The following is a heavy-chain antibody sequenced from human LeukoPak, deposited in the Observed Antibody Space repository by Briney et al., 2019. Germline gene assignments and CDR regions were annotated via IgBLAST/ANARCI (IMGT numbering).Heavy chain of an antibody. V-gene: IGHV3-7*04. Sequence: PGGSLRLSCAASGFTFSNYWMAWVRQAPGKGLEWVANINQDGSEKYYVDSVKGRSTISRDNAKNSLYLQMNSLRAEDTAVYYCARRSGSYLFYFDYWGQGTLVTVSS. CDR2: INQDGSEK. J-gene: IGHJ4*02. CDR1: GFTFSNYW. CDR3: ARRSGSYLFYFDY. D-gene: IGHD1-26*01.